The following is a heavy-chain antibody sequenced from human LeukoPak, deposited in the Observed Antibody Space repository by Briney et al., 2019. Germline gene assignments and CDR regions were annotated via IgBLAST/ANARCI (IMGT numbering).Heavy chain of an antibody. CDR2: IHGTDGRT. J-gene: IGHJ4*02. Sequence: PGGSLRLSCAASGFTFSSYAMSWVRQAPGKRLEWVSAIHGTDGRTWYPDSVKGRCTISRDNSRNTLYLQLNRLRAEDTAVYYCARDRAFPNDVFDIWGQGTLVTVSS. D-gene: IGHD2-8*01. CDR3: ARDRAFPNDVFDI. CDR1: GFTFSSYA. V-gene: IGHV3-23*01.